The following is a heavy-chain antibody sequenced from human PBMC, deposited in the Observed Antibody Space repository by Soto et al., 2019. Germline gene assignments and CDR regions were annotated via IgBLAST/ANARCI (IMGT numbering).Heavy chain of an antibody. V-gene: IGHV4-59*01. CDR3: ARGEARITIFGVVTDPFDY. Sequence: TSETLSLTCTVSGGSISSYYWSWIRQPPGKGLEWIGYIYYSGSTNYNPSLKSRVTISVDTSKNQFSLKLSSVTAADTAVYYCARGEARITIFGVVTDPFDYWGQGTLVTVSS. CDR1: GGSISSYY. CDR2: IYYSGST. D-gene: IGHD3-3*01. J-gene: IGHJ4*02.